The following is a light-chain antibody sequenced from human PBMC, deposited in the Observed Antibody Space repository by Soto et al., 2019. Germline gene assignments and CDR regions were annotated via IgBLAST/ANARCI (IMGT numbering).Light chain of an antibody. J-gene: IGKJ2*02. Sequence: EIVLTQSQGTLPLSPGERATLSCRASQSLSSSYLAWYQQKPGQAPRLLIYGASSRAPGIPDRFSGSGSGTGFTLDISRLEPEDFAVYYCQQYGRSPRTFGQWTKREIK. CDR1: QSLSSSY. CDR2: GAS. V-gene: IGKV3-20*01. CDR3: QQYGRSPRT.